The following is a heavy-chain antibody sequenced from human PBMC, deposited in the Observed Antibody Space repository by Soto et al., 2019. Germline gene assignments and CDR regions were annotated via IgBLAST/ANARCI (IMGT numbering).Heavy chain of an antibody. D-gene: IGHD2-2*01. Sequence: QVQLVQSGAEVKKHGASVKVSCKASGYTFSSYAMHWVRQAPGQRLEWMGWINDGNGNTKYSQKFQGRVTITRDTSASTAYMELSSLRSEDTAVYYCAGAWSSTTCPYWFDPWGQGTLVTVSS. J-gene: IGHJ5*02. CDR1: GYTFSSYA. V-gene: IGHV1-3*01. CDR2: INDGNGNT. CDR3: AGAWSSTTCPYWFDP.